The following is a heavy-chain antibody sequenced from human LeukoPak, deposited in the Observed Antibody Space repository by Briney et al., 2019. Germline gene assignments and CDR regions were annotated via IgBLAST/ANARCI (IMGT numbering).Heavy chain of an antibody. CDR3: ARDKVRNYYDSSGYYDY. CDR1: GFTFSSYA. J-gene: IGHJ4*02. V-gene: IGHV3-48*04. Sequence: GGSLRLSCAASGFTFSSYAMSWVRQAPGKGLEWVSFITGSSSTIYYADSVKGRFTISRDNAKNSLYLQMNSLRAEDTAVYYCARDKVRNYYDSSGYYDYWGQGTLVTVSS. D-gene: IGHD3-22*01. CDR2: ITGSSSTI.